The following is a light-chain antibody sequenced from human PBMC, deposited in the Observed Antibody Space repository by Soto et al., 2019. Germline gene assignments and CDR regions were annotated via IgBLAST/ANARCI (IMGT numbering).Light chain of an antibody. CDR2: GAS. CDR1: QSVSHN. V-gene: IGKV3-15*01. J-gene: IGKJ2*01. CDR3: QQSNNWPYT. Sequence: EIVMTQSLASLSVSPGERATLSCRASQSVSHNLAWYQQKPGQAPRLLFYGASTRATGIPARFSGSGSGTDFTLTISSLQSEDFAVYYCQQSNNWPYTFGQGTKPEIK.